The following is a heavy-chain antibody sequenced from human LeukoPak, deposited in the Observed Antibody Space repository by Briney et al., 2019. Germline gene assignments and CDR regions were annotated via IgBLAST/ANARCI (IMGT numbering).Heavy chain of an antibody. D-gene: IGHD6-13*01. CDR1: GYTFTSYY. CDR2: INPSGGST. J-gene: IGHJ6*03. Sequence: ASVKVSCKASGYTFTSYYMHWVRQAPGQGLEWMGIINPSGGSTSYAQKFQGRVTITRNTSISTAYMELSSLRSEDTAVYYCARGRSDSSSWFRSYYYYYMDVWGKGTTVTVSS. CDR3: ARGRSDSSSWFRSYYYYYMDV. V-gene: IGHV1-46*01.